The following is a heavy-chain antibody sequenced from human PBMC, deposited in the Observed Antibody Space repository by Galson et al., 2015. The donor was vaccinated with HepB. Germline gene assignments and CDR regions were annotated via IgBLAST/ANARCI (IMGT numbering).Heavy chain of an antibody. CDR2: ISGSGGTT. CDR3: AKDNYGSGPYFFDY. CDR1: GFSFTSYA. V-gene: IGHV3-23*01. J-gene: IGHJ4*02. D-gene: IGHD3-10*01. Sequence: SLRLSCAASGFSFTSYAMSWVRQAPGKGLEWVSGISGSGGTTYYADSVKGRFTISRDNSKKTLYLQMNSLRAEDTAVYYCAKDNYGSGPYFFDYWGQGTLVTVSS.